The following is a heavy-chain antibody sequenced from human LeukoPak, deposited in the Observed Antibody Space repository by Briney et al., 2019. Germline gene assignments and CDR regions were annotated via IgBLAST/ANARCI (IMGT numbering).Heavy chain of an antibody. CDR2: ISYDGSNK. CDR3: AIPYCGGDWEYCFDY. D-gene: IGHD2-21*02. V-gene: IGHV3-30*03. CDR1: GFTFSNFW. Sequence: PGESLRLSCTAPGFTFSNFWMGWVRQAPGKGLEWVAVISYDGSNKYYADSVKGRFTISRDNSKNTLYLQMNSLRAEDTAVYYCAIPYCGGDWEYCFDYWGQGTLVTVSS. J-gene: IGHJ4*02.